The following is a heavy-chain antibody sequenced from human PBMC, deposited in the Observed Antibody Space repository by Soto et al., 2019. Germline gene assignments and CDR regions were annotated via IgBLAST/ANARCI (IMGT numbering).Heavy chain of an antibody. CDR2: ISGSGRGAATFYP. Sequence: EVQLLESGGGLVQPGVSLRLSCEASGFTFTNDAMSWVCQAPGKGLELASTISGSGRGAATFYPYYADSVKGRFTISRDNANNTGSLQMNSLRAEDTALYYCAKDSLYDGSGPSPGEWGQGTLVTV. D-gene: IGHD3-10*01. CDR1: GFTFTNDA. V-gene: IGHV3-23*01. CDR3: AKDSLYDGSGPSPGE. J-gene: IGHJ4*02.